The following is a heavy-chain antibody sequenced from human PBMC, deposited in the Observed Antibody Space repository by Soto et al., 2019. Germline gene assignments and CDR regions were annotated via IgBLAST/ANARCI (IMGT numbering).Heavy chain of an antibody. Sequence: VQLVESGGGLAQPGGSLRLSCVGSGFTGFAFSAYWMAWVRQAPGKGLEWVANIKQDGSEIHYVDSVKGRFTISRENAKNSLYLQMNSLRAEDTAVYYCATWFGQLGAFWGQGTLVTVSS. CDR2: IKQDGSEI. CDR3: ATWFGQLGAF. CDR1: GFTGFAFSAYW. D-gene: IGHD3-10*01. J-gene: IGHJ1*01. V-gene: IGHV3-7*05.